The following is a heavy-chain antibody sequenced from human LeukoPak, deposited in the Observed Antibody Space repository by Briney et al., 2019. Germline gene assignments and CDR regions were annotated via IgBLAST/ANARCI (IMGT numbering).Heavy chain of an antibody. D-gene: IGHD5-12*01. CDR1: EFTFSSYA. Sequence: GGSLRLSCAASEFTFSSYAMSWVRHAPGKGLEWVSTISSSGSTYYGDSVKGRFTISRDNSKNTLYLQMDSLRAEDTAIYYCAKIRGYSGYDLTSAFDIWGQGTMVTVSS. CDR2: ISSSGST. V-gene: IGHV3-23*01. CDR3: AKIRGYSGYDLTSAFDI. J-gene: IGHJ3*02.